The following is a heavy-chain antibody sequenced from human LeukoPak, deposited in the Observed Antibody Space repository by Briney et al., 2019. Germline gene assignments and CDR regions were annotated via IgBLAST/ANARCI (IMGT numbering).Heavy chain of an antibody. CDR1: GFTFSGSA. J-gene: IGHJ5*02. Sequence: PGGSLRLSCAASGFTFSGSAMHWVRQASGKGLEWVGRIRSKANSYATAYAASVKGRFTISRDDSKNTGYLQMNSLKTEDTAVYYCTRHVGTGYRYGYYWFDPWGQGTLVTVSS. CDR2: IRSKANSYAT. D-gene: IGHD5-18*01. V-gene: IGHV3-73*01. CDR3: TRHVGTGYRYGYYWFDP.